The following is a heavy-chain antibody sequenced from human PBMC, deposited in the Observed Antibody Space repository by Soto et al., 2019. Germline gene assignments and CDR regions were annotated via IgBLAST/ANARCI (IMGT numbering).Heavy chain of an antibody. CDR3: AVYYYGSGPRAFDI. V-gene: IGHV3-48*01. CDR2: ISSSSSTI. D-gene: IGHD3-10*01. J-gene: IGHJ3*02. Sequence: GGSLRLCCAASGFTSSSYSMNWVRQAPGKGLEWVSYISSSSSTIYYADSVKGRFTISRDNAKNSLYLQMNSLRAEDTAVYYCAVYYYGSGPRAFDIWGQGTMVTVSS. CDR1: GFTSSSYS.